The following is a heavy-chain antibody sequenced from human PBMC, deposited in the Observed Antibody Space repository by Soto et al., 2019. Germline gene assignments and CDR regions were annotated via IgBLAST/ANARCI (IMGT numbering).Heavy chain of an antibody. CDR1: GFTFSSYS. CDR3: ARGPGGGDWLIDY. Sequence: GGSLRLSCGASGFTFSSYSMNWVRQAPGKGLECISFISSSSSSIIYADSVKGRFTISRDNGKNSLYLQMNSLRVEDTAMYYCARGPGGGDWLIDYWGQGTLVIVSS. V-gene: IGHV3-48*01. CDR2: ISSSSSSI. J-gene: IGHJ4*02. D-gene: IGHD2-21*01.